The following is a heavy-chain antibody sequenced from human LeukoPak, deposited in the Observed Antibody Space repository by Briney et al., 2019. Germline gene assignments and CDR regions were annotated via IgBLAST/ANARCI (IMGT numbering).Heavy chain of an antibody. D-gene: IGHD3-10*01. CDR1: GGSVTSVSYY. CDR3: ARSETKYGSGGGFDY. Sequence: SETLSLTCTVSGGSVTSVSYYWSWIRQPAGKGLEWIGRLYVSGSTHYNPSLKSRVTISVDTSKNHFSLKLSSVTAADTAVYYCARSETKYGSGGGFDYWGQGTLVTVSS. J-gene: IGHJ4*02. CDR2: LYVSGST. V-gene: IGHV4-61*02.